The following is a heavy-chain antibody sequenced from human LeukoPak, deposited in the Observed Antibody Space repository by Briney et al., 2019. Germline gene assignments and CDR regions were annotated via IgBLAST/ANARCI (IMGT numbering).Heavy chain of an antibody. CDR1: GGSISSYY. CDR2: IYYSGST. CDR3: AGQVVMAGDWFDP. D-gene: IGHD4-23*01. J-gene: IGHJ5*02. Sequence: SETLSLTCTVSGGSISSYYWSWLRQPPGKGLEGIGYIYYSGSTNYNPSLTSRVTISVDTSKNQFSLKLSSVTAADTAVYYCAGQVVMAGDWFDPWGQGTLVTVSS. V-gene: IGHV4-59*01.